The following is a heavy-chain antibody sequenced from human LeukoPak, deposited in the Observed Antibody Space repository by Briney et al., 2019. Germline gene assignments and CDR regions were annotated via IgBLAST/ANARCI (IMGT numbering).Heavy chain of an antibody. CDR2: IKSKTDVGTT. CDR3: TTDPYYYASSGYYS. V-gene: IGHV3-15*01. D-gene: IGHD3-22*01. J-gene: IGHJ4*02. Sequence: GGSLRLSCAASVFTFSNAWMSWVRQAPGKGLEWVGRIKSKTDVGTTDYAAPVKGRFTISRDDSKNTLDLQMKSLKTEDTAVYHCTTDPYYYASSGYYSWGQGTLVTVSS. CDR1: VFTFSNAW.